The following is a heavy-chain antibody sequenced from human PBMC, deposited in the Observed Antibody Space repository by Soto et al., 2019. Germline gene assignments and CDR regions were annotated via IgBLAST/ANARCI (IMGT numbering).Heavy chain of an antibody. CDR1: GYTFTGYY. CDR2: INPNSGGT. D-gene: IGHD6-13*01. J-gene: IGHJ5*02. CDR3: ARAPNPYSSSWVGWFDP. Sequence: ASVKVSCKASGYTFTGYYMHWVRQAPGQGLEWMGWINPNSGGTNYAQKFQGRVTMTRDTSISTAYMELSRLRSDDTAVYYCARAPNPYSSSWVGWFDPWGQGNLVTVSS. V-gene: IGHV1-2*02.